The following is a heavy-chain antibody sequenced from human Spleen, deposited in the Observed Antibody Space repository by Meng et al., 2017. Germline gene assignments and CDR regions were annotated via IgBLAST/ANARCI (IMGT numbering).Heavy chain of an antibody. Sequence: QVTLLPPGAQVPTPAASVKFSFTPSGYTFTAYSLHWVRQSPGQGLEWMGHINPDSDASLDAPKFQGRVSMTGDTSISTAYVELSGLRSADTAVYYCARDEDISAAGKLFGDYWGQGTLVTVSS. J-gene: IGHJ4*02. D-gene: IGHD6-13*01. CDR3: ARDEDISAAGKLFGDY. CDR2: INPDSDAS. CDR1: GYTFTAYS. V-gene: IGHV1-2*06.